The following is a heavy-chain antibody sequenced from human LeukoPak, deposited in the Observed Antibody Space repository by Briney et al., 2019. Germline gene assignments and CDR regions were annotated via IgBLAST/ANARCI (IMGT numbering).Heavy chain of an antibody. D-gene: IGHD3-22*01. J-gene: IGHJ6*02. V-gene: IGHV1-69*13. Sequence: GASVKVSCKASGGTFSSYAVSWVRQAPGQGLEWMGGIIPIFGTANYAQKFQVRVTITADESTSTAYMELSSLRSEDTAVYYCARDPTYYYDSSGSGLDVWGQGTTVTVSS. CDR1: GGTFSSYA. CDR2: IIPIFGTA. CDR3: ARDPTYYYDSSGSGLDV.